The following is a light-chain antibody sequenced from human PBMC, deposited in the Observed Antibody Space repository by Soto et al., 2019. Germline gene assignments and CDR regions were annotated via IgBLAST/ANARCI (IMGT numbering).Light chain of an antibody. CDR3: QQYGSSPWT. V-gene: IGKV3-20*01. J-gene: IGKJ1*01. CDR1: QSVSSSY. Sequence: EIVLTQSPGTLSLSPGERATLSCRARQSVSSSYLAWYQQKPGQAPRLLIYGASSRATGIPDRFSGSGWGTDFTLTISRLEPEDFAVYYCQQYGSSPWTFGQGTKVDIK. CDR2: GAS.